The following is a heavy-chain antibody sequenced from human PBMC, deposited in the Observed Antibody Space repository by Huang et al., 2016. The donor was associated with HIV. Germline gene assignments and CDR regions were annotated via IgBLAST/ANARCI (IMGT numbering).Heavy chain of an antibody. CDR2: IKNGGST. CDR1: GGSFTNYY. D-gene: IGHD3-9*01. J-gene: IGHJ2*01. Sequence: QQQLQQWGAGLLKPSETLSLTCAVYGGSFTNYYWGWIRQPPGKGLEWIGEIKNGGSTHYMPSLKSRVTISLDTSKNQVSLKLTSVSAADTAVYYCVRGPRYVSADWYARLRNYWFFDLWGRGSLVSVSS. V-gene: IGHV4-34*01. CDR3: VRGPRYVSADWYARLRNYWFFDL.